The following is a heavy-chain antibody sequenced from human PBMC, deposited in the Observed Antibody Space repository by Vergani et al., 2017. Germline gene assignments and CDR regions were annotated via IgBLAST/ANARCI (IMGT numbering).Heavy chain of an antibody. CDR2: IKNTGDST. D-gene: IGHD5-24*01. CDR3: GRGSDNYN. V-gene: IGHV3-23*01. Sequence: EAQVLQSEGAVVQWGGSLRLSCVASGFILRSHAMSWVRQGQGGGLEWVSSIKNTGDSTHYADSVKGRFTISRDYSKNTLYLQMNSLRVEDTAVYYCGRGSDNYNWGQGTLVTVSS. CDR1: GFILRSHA. J-gene: IGHJ4*02.